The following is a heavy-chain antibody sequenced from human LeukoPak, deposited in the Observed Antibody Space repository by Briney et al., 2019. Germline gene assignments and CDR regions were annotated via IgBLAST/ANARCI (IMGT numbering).Heavy chain of an antibody. D-gene: IGHD1-26*01. CDR1: GYTXIGYY. CDR2: INPHNGDT. CDR3: ARRSGNYFGY. Sequence: ASVKVSCKASGYTXIGYYLHWVRQAPGQGLEWMGWINPHNGDTNYAQKFQGRVTMTRDTSITTAYMELSRLKSDDTAVYYCARRSGNYFGYWGQGTLVTVSS. J-gene: IGHJ4*02. V-gene: IGHV1-2*02.